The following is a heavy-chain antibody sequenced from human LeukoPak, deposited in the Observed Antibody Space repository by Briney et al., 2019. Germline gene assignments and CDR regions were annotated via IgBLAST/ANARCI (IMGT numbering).Heavy chain of an antibody. D-gene: IGHD4-17*01. CDR2: IIPIFGTA. J-gene: IGHJ4*02. CDR3: ARGPYGDYGY. V-gene: IGHV1-69*13. CDR1: GYIFTGYY. Sequence: SVKVSCKASGYIFTGYYMHWVRQAPGQGLDGMGGIIPIFGTANYAQKFQGRVTITADESTSAAYMELSSLRSEDTAVYYCARGPYGDYGYWGQGTLVTVSS.